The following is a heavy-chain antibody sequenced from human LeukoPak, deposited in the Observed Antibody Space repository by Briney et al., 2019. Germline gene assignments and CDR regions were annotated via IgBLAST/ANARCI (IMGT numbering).Heavy chain of an antibody. V-gene: IGHV1-2*02. Sequence: ASVTVSCMPSGYTFTVYYIHWVRQAPGQGLEWMGWISPNSGGTNYALKFQGRVTMTRDTSISTAYIELRRLRPDDTALYYCARAASGFYDYYFDYWGQGTLVTVSS. CDR2: ISPNSGGT. CDR1: GYTFTVYY. CDR3: ARAASGFYDYYFDY. D-gene: IGHD5-12*01. J-gene: IGHJ4*02.